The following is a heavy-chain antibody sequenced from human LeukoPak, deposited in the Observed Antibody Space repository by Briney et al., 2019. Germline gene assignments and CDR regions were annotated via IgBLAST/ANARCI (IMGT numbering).Heavy chain of an antibody. J-gene: IGHJ4*02. D-gene: IGHD3-22*01. Sequence: ASVKVSCKASGYTFTSYDINWVRQATGQGLEWMGWMNPNSGNTGYAQKFQGRVTITRNTSISTAYMELSSLRSEDTAVYYCARVPPGYYDSSGYFLTHFDYWGQGTLVTVSS. CDR1: GYTFTSYD. CDR3: ARVPPGYYDSSGYFLTHFDY. CDR2: MNPNSGNT. V-gene: IGHV1-8*03.